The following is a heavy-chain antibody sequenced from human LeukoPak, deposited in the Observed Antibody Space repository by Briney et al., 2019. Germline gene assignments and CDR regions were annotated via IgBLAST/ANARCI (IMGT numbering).Heavy chain of an antibody. CDR1: GFTFSSYS. J-gene: IGHJ4*02. V-gene: IGHV3-21*01. Sequence: GGSLRLSCAASGFTFSSYSMNWVRQAPGKGLEWVSSISSSSSYIYYADSVKGRFTISRDNAKNSLYLQMHSLRAEDTAVYYCARDPPSYSSSSLTGDGYWGQGTLVTVSS. CDR3: ARDPPSYSSSSLTGDGY. D-gene: IGHD6-6*01. CDR2: ISSSSSYI.